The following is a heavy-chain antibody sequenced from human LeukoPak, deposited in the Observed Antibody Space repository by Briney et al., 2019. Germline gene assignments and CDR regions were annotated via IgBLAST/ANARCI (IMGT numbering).Heavy chain of an antibody. V-gene: IGHV4-34*09. Sequence: KPSETLSLTCAVYGGSFSGYYWSWIRQPPGKGLEWIGEINHSGSTYYNPSLKSRVTISVDTSKNQFSLKLSSVTAADTAVYYCVRIFGVAVIDYWGQGTLVTVSP. D-gene: IGHD3-3*01. CDR3: VRIFGVAVIDY. CDR1: GGSFSGYY. J-gene: IGHJ4*02. CDR2: INHSGST.